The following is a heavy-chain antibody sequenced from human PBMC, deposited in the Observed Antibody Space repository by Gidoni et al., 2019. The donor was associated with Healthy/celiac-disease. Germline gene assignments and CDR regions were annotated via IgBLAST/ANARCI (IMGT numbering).Heavy chain of an antibody. CDR2: ISYDGSNK. CDR1: GFTFSSYG. J-gene: IGHJ4*02. V-gene: IGHV3-30*18. CDR3: AKDLPRWACSSTSCHAPDY. Sequence: QVQLVESGGGVVQPGRSLRLSCAASGFTFSSYGMHWVRQAPGKGLEWVAVISYDGSNKYYADSVKGRFTISRDNSKNTLYLQMNSLRAEDTAVYYCAKDLPRWACSSTSCHAPDYWGQGTLVTVSS. D-gene: IGHD2-2*01.